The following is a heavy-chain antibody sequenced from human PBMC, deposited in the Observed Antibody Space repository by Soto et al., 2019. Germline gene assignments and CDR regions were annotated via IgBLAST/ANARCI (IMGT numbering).Heavy chain of an antibody. V-gene: IGHV3-53*01. Sequence: GGSLRLSCAASGFIVSSSYMSWVRQAPGKGLEWVSVIYSDGRTYYADSVKGRFTISRDNSKNTLYLQMNSLSAEDTAVYYCARGRGCDGQSCFDYWGQGTQVTVSS. D-gene: IGHD6-19*01. CDR1: GFIVSSSY. CDR2: IYSDGRT. CDR3: ARGRGCDGQSCFDY. J-gene: IGHJ4*02.